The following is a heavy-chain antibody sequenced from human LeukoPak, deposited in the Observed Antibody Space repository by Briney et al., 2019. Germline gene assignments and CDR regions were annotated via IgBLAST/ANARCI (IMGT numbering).Heavy chain of an antibody. V-gene: IGHV4-34*01. J-gene: IGHJ6*02. CDR3: ARLRHYGDYVRYYGMDV. Sequence: SETLSLTCAVYGGSFSGYYWSWIRQPPGKGLEWIGEINHSGSTNYNPSLKSRVTISVDTSKDQFSLKLSSVTAADTAVYYCARLRHYGDYVRYYGMDVWGQGTTVTVSS. CDR2: INHSGST. CDR1: GGSFSGYY. D-gene: IGHD4-17*01.